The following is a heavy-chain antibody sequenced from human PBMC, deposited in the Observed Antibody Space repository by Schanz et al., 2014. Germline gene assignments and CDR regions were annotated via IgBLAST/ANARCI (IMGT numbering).Heavy chain of an antibody. J-gene: IGHJ4*02. CDR1: GGTFSSDT. CDR3: ARDRLECGAECYSVEVFEI. CDR2: IVPIAGIT. V-gene: IGHV1-69*08. Sequence: QVHLVQSGAEVKKPGSSVKVSCKASGGTFSSDTFSWVRQAPGQGLEWMGRIVPIAGITNYAQRFQGRVTITADTSTTTAYMELSGLRSEDTAVYYCARDRLECGAECYSVEVFEIWGQGTLAIVSS. D-gene: IGHD2-21*01.